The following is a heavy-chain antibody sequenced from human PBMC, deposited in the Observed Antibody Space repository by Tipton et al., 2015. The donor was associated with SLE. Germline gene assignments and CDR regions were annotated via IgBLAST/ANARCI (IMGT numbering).Heavy chain of an antibody. J-gene: IGHJ3*02. CDR2: ISSSGSTI. CDR1: GFTFSSYE. D-gene: IGHD3-22*01. Sequence: SLRLSCAASGFTFSSYEMNWVRQAPGKGLEWVSCISSSGSTIYYADSVKGRFTISRDNAKNSLYLQMNSLRAEDTVVYYCARAQYYYDSSGYYYRSGRAFDIWGQGTMVTVSS. V-gene: IGHV3-48*03. CDR3: ARAQYYYDSSGYYYRSGRAFDI.